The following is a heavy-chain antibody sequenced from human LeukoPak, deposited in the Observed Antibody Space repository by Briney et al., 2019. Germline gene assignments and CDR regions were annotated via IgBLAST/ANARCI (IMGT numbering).Heavy chain of an antibody. J-gene: IGHJ6*02. V-gene: IGHV3-9*01. Sequence: QSGGSLRLSCAASGFTFDDYAMHWVRQAPGKGLEWVSGISWNSGSIGYADSVKGRFTISRDNAKNSLYLQMNSLRAEDTALYYCVKDLAVAGSNYYGMDVWGQGTTVTVSS. CDR1: GFTFDDYA. D-gene: IGHD6-19*01. CDR3: VKDLAVAGSNYYGMDV. CDR2: ISWNSGSI.